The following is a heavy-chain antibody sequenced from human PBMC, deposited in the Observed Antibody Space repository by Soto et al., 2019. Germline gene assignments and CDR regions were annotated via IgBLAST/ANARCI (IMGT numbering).Heavy chain of an antibody. CDR2: IYHSGST. D-gene: IGHD3-10*02. CDR3: ASVRGGYYYAMDV. Sequence: SETLSLTCAISGASISSSNWWSWVRQPPGKGLEWIGEIYHSGSTNYNPSLKSRVTISVDKSKNQFSLKLSSVTAADTAVYYCASVRGGYYYAMDVWCQGTTVT. V-gene: IGHV4-4*02. CDR1: GASISSSNW. J-gene: IGHJ6*02.